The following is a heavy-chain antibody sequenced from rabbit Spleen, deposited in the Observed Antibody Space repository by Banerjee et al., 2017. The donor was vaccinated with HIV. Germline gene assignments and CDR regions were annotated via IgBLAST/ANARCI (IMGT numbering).Heavy chain of an antibody. V-gene: IGHV1S47*01. J-gene: IGHJ6*01. CDR3: SRDLATTNGGGSDL. D-gene: IGHD8-1*01. Sequence: NGRFTISRSTSRNTVTLQMTSLTGADTATYFCSRDLATTNGGGSDLWGPGTLVTVS.